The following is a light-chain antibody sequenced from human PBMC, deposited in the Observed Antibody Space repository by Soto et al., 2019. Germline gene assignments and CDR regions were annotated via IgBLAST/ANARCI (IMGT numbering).Light chain of an antibody. Sequence: AIQLTQSPSSLSASVGDRVTITCRASQGISSALAWYQQKPGKAPKLLIYDASSLESGVPSRFSRSGSGTDFTLTISSLQPEDFATYYYQQFNSYPITFGQGTRLEMK. CDR3: QQFNSYPIT. V-gene: IGKV1-13*02. CDR1: QGISSA. J-gene: IGKJ5*01. CDR2: DAS.